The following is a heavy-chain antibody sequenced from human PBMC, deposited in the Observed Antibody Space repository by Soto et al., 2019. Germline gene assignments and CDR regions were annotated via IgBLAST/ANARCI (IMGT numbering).Heavy chain of an antibody. CDR3: AKDVDDFWSGYHRYFDY. Sequence: PGGSLRLSCAASGFTFSSYGMHWVRQAPGKGLEWVAVISYDGSNKYYADSVKGRSTISRDNSKNTLYLQMNSLRAEDTAVYYCAKDVDDFWSGYHRYFDYWGQGTLVTVSS. V-gene: IGHV3-30*18. J-gene: IGHJ4*02. D-gene: IGHD3-3*01. CDR1: GFTFSSYG. CDR2: ISYDGSNK.